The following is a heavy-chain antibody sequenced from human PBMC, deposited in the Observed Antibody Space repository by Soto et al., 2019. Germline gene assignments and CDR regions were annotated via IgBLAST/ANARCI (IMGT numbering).Heavy chain of an antibody. D-gene: IGHD1-26*01. CDR2: IYSGGRT. Sequence: EVQLVESGGGLIQPGGSLRLSCAASEFTVISNYMNWVRQAPGKGLECVSTIYSGGRTYYADSVKGRFTISRDNSKNTLYLQMNNLRAEDTAVYYCAGRVGATNYGMDVWGQGTTVTVSS. V-gene: IGHV3-53*01. J-gene: IGHJ6*02. CDR3: AGRVGATNYGMDV. CDR1: EFTVISNY.